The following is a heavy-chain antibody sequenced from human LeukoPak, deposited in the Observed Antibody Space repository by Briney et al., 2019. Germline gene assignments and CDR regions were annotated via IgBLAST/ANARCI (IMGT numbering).Heavy chain of an antibody. D-gene: IGHD3-3*01. J-gene: IGHJ4*02. Sequence: PSETLSLTCGVSGGSFSDSYWGWIRQPPGKGLEWIGEINLSGSTNYNSSLTSRVTISLDTSKNQFSLNLRSVTTADTAVSYCARVSISLFGVVTAHFDSWGQGTLVAVSS. CDR3: ARVSISLFGVVTAHFDS. CDR1: GGSFSDSY. CDR2: INLSGST. V-gene: IGHV4-34*01.